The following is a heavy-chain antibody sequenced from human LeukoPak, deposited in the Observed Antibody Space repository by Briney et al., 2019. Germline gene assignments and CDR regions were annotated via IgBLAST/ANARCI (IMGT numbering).Heavy chain of an antibody. CDR1: GFTFSSYS. J-gene: IGHJ4*02. V-gene: IGHV3-48*01. D-gene: IGHD3-22*01. Sequence: GGSLRLSCAASGFTFSSYSMNWVRQAPGKGLEWVSYVSSSSNTMYYADSVKGRFAISRDNAKNSLYLQMNSLGAEDTAVYYCARGRGYYDSSGYYYFDYWGQGTLVTVSS. CDR3: ARGRGYYDSSGYYYFDY. CDR2: VSSSSNTM.